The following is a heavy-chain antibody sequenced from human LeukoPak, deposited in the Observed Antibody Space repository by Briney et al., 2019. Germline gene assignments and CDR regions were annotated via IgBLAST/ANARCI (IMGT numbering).Heavy chain of an antibody. CDR1: GGSISSGSYY. J-gene: IGHJ6*03. CDR2: IYTSGST. CDR3: AREEVRMVTTITTDYYYYYMDV. D-gene: IGHD4-11*01. Sequence: SQTLSLTCTVSGGSISSGSYYWSWIRQPAGKGLEWIGRIYTSGSTNYNPSLKSRVTISVDTSKNQFSLKLSSVTAADTAVYYCAREEVRMVTTITTDYYYYYMDVWGKGTTVTVSS. V-gene: IGHV4-61*02.